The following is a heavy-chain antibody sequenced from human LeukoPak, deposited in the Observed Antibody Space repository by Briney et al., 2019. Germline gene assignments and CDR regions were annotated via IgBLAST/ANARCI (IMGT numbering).Heavy chain of an antibody. Sequence: PGRSLTLTCTGSGFTSSNYPIHWVRQAPGKGLEWLTVISFDGTENYYADSVKGRLSVSRDNSKCTVFIDFNSLLVEDSDIYYCTRTGNCGGGTCFDVWGQGSLVTVSS. CDR3: TRTGNCGGGTCFDV. D-gene: IGHD2-21*01. CDR2: ISFDGTEN. J-gene: IGHJ4*02. CDR1: GFTSSNYP. V-gene: IGHV3-30*04.